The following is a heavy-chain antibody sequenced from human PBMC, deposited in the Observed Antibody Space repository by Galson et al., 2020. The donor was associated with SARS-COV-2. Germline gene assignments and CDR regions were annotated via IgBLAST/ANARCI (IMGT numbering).Heavy chain of an antibody. CDR1: GYTLTELS. Sequence: ASVKVSCKVSGYTLTELSMHWVRQAPGKGLEWMGGFDPEDGETIYAQKFQGRVTMTEDTSTDTAYMELSSLRSEDTAVYYCATSPTLAAPRPWFDPWGQGTLVTVSS. D-gene: IGHD6-6*01. V-gene: IGHV1-24*01. J-gene: IGHJ5*02. CDR2: FDPEDGET. CDR3: ATSPTLAAPRPWFDP.